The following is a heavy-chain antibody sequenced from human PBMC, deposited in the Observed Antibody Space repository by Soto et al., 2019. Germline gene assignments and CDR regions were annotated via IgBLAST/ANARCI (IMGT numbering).Heavy chain of an antibody. CDR3: ARDRGADIDY. V-gene: IGHV1-18*04. CDR2: ISAYSGNT. Sequence: XSVKVSCKASGYIFTSYTITWVRQAPGQGLEWMGWISAYSGNTDYAQKFQGRVTMTTDTSTSTAYMELRSLRSDDTAVFYCARDRGADIDYWGQGTLVTVSS. J-gene: IGHJ4*02. CDR1: GYIFTSYT. D-gene: IGHD4-17*01.